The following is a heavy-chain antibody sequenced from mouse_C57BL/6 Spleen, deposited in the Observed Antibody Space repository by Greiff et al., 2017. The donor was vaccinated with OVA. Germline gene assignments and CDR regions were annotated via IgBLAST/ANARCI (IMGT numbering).Heavy chain of an antibody. V-gene: IGHV1-82*01. CDR3: ASITTVVATDAY. Sequence: QVHVKQSGPELVKPGASVTISCKASGYAFSSSWMNWVKQRPGKGLEWIGRIYPGDGDTNYNGQFKGKATLTADKSSSTAYMQLSSLTSEDSAVYFCASITTVVATDAYWGQGTLVTVSA. CDR2: IYPGDGDT. J-gene: IGHJ3*01. CDR1: GYAFSSSW. D-gene: IGHD1-1*01.